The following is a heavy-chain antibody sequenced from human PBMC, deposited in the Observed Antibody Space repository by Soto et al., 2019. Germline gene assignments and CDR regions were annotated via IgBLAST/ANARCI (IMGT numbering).Heavy chain of an antibody. Sequence: PSQTLSLTCAISGDSVSSNSAAWNWIRQSPSRGLEWLGRTYYRSKWYNDYAVSVKSRITINPDTSKNQFSLQLNSVTPEDTAVYYCARSTIFGVVIIRYYGMDVWGQGTTVTVSS. CDR2: TYYRSKWYN. CDR3: ARSTIFGVVIIRYYGMDV. J-gene: IGHJ6*02. V-gene: IGHV6-1*01. CDR1: GDSVSSNSAA. D-gene: IGHD3-3*01.